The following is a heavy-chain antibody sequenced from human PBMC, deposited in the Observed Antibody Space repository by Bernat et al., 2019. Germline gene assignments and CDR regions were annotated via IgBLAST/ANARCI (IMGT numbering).Heavy chain of an antibody. D-gene: IGHD2-2*01. CDR3: ARFDIRPGYCSSTSRYDGAITRNYFYYTDV. J-gene: IGHJ6*03. CDR1: GESFSGYY. Sequence: QVQVQQWGAGLLKPSETLSLTCAVYGESFSGYYWSWVRQPPGKGLEWLGEISHSGSTNYNPSLKSRVTISVDPSKNQFSLKLRSVTAADTAVYYCARFDIRPGYCSSTSRYDGAITRNYFYYTDVWGKGTSVTVSS. V-gene: IGHV4-34*01. CDR2: ISHSGST.